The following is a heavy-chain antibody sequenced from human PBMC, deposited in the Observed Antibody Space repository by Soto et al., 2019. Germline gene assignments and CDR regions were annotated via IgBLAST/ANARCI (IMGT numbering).Heavy chain of an antibody. D-gene: IGHD6-13*01. CDR2: ISSSSSYI. Sequence: EVQLVESGGGLVKPGGSLRLSCAASGFTFSSYSMSWVRQAPGKGLEWVSSISSSSSYIYYADSVKGRFTISRDNAKNSLYLQMNSLRAEDTAVYYCARGSGVGSSFGFYYYGMDVWGQGTTVTVSS. CDR1: GFTFSSYS. CDR3: ARGSGVGSSFGFYYYGMDV. V-gene: IGHV3-21*01. J-gene: IGHJ6*02.